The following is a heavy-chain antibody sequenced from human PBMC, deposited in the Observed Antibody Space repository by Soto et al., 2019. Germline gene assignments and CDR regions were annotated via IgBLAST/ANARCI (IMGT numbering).Heavy chain of an antibody. CDR2: ISAYNGNT. V-gene: IGHV1-18*01. Sequence: ASVKVSCKASGYTFTSYDISWVRQAPGQGLEWMGWISAYNGNTNYAQKLQGRVTMTTDTSTSTAYMELRSLRPDDTAGYYCARTGPSSSWSPGPSTFYHYGMDVWGQGTTVTVSS. D-gene: IGHD6-13*01. J-gene: IGHJ6*02. CDR1: GYTFTSYD. CDR3: ARTGPSSSWSPGPSTFYHYGMDV.